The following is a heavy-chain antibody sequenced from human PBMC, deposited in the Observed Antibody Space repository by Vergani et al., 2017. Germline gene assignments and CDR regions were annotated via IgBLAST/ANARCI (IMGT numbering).Heavy chain of an antibody. CDR2: IRSKAYGGTT. V-gene: IGHV3-49*03. J-gene: IGHJ5*02. Sequence: EVQLVESGGGLVQPGRSLRLSCTASGFTFGDYAMSWFRQAPGKGLEWVGFIRSKAYGGTTEYAACVKGRLTISRDDSKSIAYLQMNSLKTEDTAVYYCSYTAMANGDWFDPWGQGTLVTVSS. CDR1: GFTFGDYA. D-gene: IGHD5-18*01. CDR3: SYTAMANGDWFDP.